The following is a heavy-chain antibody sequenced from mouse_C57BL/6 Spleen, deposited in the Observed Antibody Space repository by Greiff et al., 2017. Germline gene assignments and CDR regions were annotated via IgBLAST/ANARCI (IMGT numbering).Heavy chain of an antibody. J-gene: IGHJ3*01. CDR1: GYTFTSYW. D-gene: IGHD1-1*01. V-gene: IGHV1-64*01. CDR3: ANSYGGSGGWFAY. CDR2: IHPNSGST. Sequence: VQLQQSGAELVKPGASVKLSCKASGYTFTSYWMHWVKQRPGQGLEWIGMIHPNSGSTNYNEKFKSKATLTVDKSSSTAYMQLSSLTSEDSAVYDCANSYGGSGGWFAYWGQGTLVTVSA.